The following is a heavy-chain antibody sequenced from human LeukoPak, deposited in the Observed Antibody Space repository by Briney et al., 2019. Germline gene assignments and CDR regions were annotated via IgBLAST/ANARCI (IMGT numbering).Heavy chain of an antibody. CDR3: AKGVRGVDFGMDV. J-gene: IGHJ6*02. D-gene: IGHD3-10*01. V-gene: IGHV3-23*01. CDR1: GFTFSSFA. Sequence: GGSLRLSCAASGFTFSSFAMNWVRQAPGKGLEWVSGISISGGDTDYADSVKGRFTISRDNSKNTVYLQMNNLRVEDTAVYYCAKGVRGVDFGMDVWGQGTTVTVSS. CDR2: ISISGGDT.